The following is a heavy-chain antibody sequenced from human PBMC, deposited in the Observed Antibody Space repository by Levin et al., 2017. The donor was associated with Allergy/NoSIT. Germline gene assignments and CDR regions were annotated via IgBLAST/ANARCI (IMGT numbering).Heavy chain of an antibody. J-gene: IGHJ5*02. CDR3: AKGPHCSGGSCWFDP. CDR2: ISGSGGST. D-gene: IGHD2-15*01. V-gene: IGHV3-23*01. Sequence: GGSLRLSCAASGFTFSSYAMSWVRQAPGKGLEWVSAISGSGGSTYYAGSVKGRFTISRDNSKNTLYLQMNSLRAEDTAVYYCAKGPHCSGGSCWFDPWGQGTLVTVSS. CDR1: GFTFSSYA.